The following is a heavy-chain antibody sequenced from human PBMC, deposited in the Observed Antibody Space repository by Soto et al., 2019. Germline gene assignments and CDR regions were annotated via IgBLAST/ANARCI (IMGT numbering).Heavy chain of an antibody. D-gene: IGHD1-26*01. J-gene: IGHJ4*02. V-gene: IGHV4-59*01. CDR2: IYYSGST. CDR1: GGSISSYY. Sequence: PSETLSLTCTVSGGSISSYYWSWIRQPPGKGLEWIGYIYYSGSTNYNPSLKSRVTISVDTSKNQFSLKLSSVTAADTAVYYCARGGATPNRRLDYSGQGTLVTVSS. CDR3: ARGGATPNRRLDY.